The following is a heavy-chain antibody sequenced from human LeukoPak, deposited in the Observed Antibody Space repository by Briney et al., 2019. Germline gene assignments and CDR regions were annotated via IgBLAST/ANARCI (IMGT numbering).Heavy chain of an antibody. D-gene: IGHD3-22*01. CDR2: INPNSGGT. CDR3: AREMTYYYDSSGYYNDAFDI. CDR1: GYTFTGYY. Sequence: GASVKVSCKASGYTFTGYYMHWVRQAPGQGLEWMGWINPNSGGTNYAQKFQGRVTMTRDTSISTAYMELSRLRSDDTAVYYCAREMTYYYDSSGYYNDAFDIWGQGTMVTVSS. J-gene: IGHJ3*02. V-gene: IGHV1-2*02.